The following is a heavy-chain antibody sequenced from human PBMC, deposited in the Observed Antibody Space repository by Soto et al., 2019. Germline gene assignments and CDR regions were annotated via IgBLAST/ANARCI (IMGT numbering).Heavy chain of an antibody. D-gene: IGHD3-3*01. Sequence: EEQLVESGGGLVQPGGSLRLSCAASGLTFSSYWMRWVRQAPGKGLVWVSRIKRDGSSTSYADSVEGRFTISRDNAKTTVYVQKSSLRGEDTAVYYGAIETGPRTYYTPSWGQGTLVTVSS. J-gene: IGHJ5*02. CDR3: AIETGPRTYYTPS. V-gene: IGHV3-74*01. CDR2: IKRDGSST. CDR1: GLTFSSYW.